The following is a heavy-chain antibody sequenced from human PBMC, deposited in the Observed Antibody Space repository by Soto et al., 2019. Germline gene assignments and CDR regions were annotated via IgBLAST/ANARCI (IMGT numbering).Heavy chain of an antibody. CDR3: ATKTQGSKPFDF. Sequence: EVQLLESGGDLVQPGGSLRLSCAASGFTFSSYVMNWVRQAPGKGLEWVSLIGTSSGTTYYADSVKGRFTISRDNSKNPLYLQMNSLRAEDTAIYHCATKTQGSKPFDFWGQGTLVTVSS. V-gene: IGHV3-23*01. CDR1: GFTFSSYV. CDR2: IGTSSGTT. D-gene: IGHD3-10*01. J-gene: IGHJ3*01.